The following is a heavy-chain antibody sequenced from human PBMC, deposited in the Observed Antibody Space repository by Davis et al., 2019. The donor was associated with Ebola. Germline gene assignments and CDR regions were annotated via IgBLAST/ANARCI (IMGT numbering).Heavy chain of an antibody. D-gene: IGHD2-15*01. CDR2: IIPIFGTA. V-gene: IGHV1-69*13. CDR3: ATRGVVVTALLY. CDR1: GGTFSSYA. J-gene: IGHJ4*02. Sequence: SVKVSCKASGGTFSSYAITWVRQAPGQGLEWMGGIIPIFGTANYAQKFQGRVTITADESTTTAYMDLSSLRSEDTGVYYCATRGVVVTALLYWGQGTLVTVSS.